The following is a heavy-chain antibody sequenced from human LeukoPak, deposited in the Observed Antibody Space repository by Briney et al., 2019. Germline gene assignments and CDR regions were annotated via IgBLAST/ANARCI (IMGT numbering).Heavy chain of an antibody. Sequence: SETLSLTCAVYGGSFSGYYWSWIRQPPGKGLEWIGEINHSGSTNYNPSHKGRVTISVDTSKNQFSLKLSSVTAADTAVYYCARGRGGLGPFDYWGQGTLVTVSS. CDR3: ARGRGGLGPFDY. CDR2: INHSGST. CDR1: GGSFSGYY. J-gene: IGHJ4*02. D-gene: IGHD1-26*01. V-gene: IGHV4-34*01.